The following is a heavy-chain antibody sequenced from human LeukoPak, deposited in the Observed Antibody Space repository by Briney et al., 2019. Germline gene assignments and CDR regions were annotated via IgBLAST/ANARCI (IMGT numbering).Heavy chain of an antibody. V-gene: IGHV4-34*01. J-gene: IGHJ4*02. CDR1: GGSLSGFS. D-gene: IGHD2-2*01. CDR2: LNHSGST. CDR3: ARVPGRPAAVFDY. Sequence: SETLSLTCAVYGGSLSGFSWSWIRQPPGKGLEWIGELNHSGSTNYNPPLKSRVTISVDTSKNQFSLKLSSVTAADSAFYYCARVPGRPAAVFDYWGQGTLVTVSS.